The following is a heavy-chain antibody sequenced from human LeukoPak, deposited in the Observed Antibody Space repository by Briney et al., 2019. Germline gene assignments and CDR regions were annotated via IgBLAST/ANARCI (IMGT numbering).Heavy chain of an antibody. CDR1: GYTFSGYY. Sequence: ASVKVSCKASGYTFSGYYIHWVRHAPGQGLEWMGWINPKSGGTSYAQKFQDRVTMTRDTSISTAHMDLSRLRSDDTAVYYCARDPIVGATISGYYGMDVWGQGTTVTVSS. J-gene: IGHJ6*02. CDR3: ARDPIVGATISGYYGMDV. D-gene: IGHD1-26*01. CDR2: INPKSGGT. V-gene: IGHV1-2*02.